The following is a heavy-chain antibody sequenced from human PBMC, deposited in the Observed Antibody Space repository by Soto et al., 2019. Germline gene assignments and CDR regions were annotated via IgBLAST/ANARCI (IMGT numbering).Heavy chain of an antibody. CDR1: GFTFSSAW. CDR3: TADPHYYTGGVAY. CDR2: IKGKVHGETT. V-gene: IGHV3-15*07. D-gene: IGHD2-8*02. Sequence: EVQLVESGGGLVMPGGSLRLSCAASGFTFSSAWLNWVRQAPGKGLEWVGRIKGKVHGETTDYAAPVKGRFSISRDDSSNTLHLQMNSLEIEDTAVYYCTADPHYYTGGVAYWGQGALVTVSS. J-gene: IGHJ4*02.